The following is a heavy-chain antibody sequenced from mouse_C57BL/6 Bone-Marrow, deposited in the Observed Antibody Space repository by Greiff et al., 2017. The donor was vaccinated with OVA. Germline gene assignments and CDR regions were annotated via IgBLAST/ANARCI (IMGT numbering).Heavy chain of an antibody. J-gene: IGHJ2*01. D-gene: IGHD1-1*01. CDR1: GYTFTSYW. Sequence: LQQPGAELVRPGTSVKLSCKASGYTFTSYWMHWVKQRPGQGLEWIGVIDPSDSYTNYNQKFKGKATLTVDTSSSTAYMQLSSLTSEDSAVYYCASTTVVDYWGQGTTLTVSS. CDR3: ASTTVVDY. CDR2: IDPSDSYT. V-gene: IGHV1-59*01.